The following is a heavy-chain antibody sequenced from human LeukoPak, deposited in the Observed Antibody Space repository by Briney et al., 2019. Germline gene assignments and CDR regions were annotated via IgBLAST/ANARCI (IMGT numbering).Heavy chain of an antibody. J-gene: IGHJ5*02. CDR1: GFTFSNHW. CDR3: ARIVIAVTGRDWFDP. V-gene: IGHV3-7*04. D-gene: IGHD6-19*01. CDR2: IKHDGSDK. Sequence: GGSLRLSCAASGFTFSNHWMTWVRQAPGKGLEWVAHIKHDGSDKYYVDSVKGRFSISRDNAKNSLYLQMTSLRAEDTAVYYCARIVIAVTGRDWFDPWGQGTLATVSS.